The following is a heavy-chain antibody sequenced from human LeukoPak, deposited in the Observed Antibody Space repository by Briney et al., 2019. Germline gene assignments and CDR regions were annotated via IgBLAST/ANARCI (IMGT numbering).Heavy chain of an antibody. V-gene: IGHV3-53*01. CDR1: GFTVSITY. CDR3: ARETEWAFEI. Sequence: GRSLTPSRAASGFTVSITYMSSVRLDPGMGRGWVSVIYSGGSTYYADSVKGRFTISRYNSKNTLYLQINSLRAEDTAVYYCARETEWAFEIWGQGTIVTVSS. J-gene: IGHJ3*02. CDR2: IYSGGST. D-gene: IGHD3-3*01.